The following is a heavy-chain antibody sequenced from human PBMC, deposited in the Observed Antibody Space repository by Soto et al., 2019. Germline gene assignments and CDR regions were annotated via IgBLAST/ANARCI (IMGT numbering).Heavy chain of an antibody. CDR3: ARWVKLWFGELLAEDY. D-gene: IGHD3-10*01. J-gene: IGHJ4*02. CDR1: GYTFTSYG. CDR2: ISAYNGNT. V-gene: IGHV1-18*01. Sequence: ASVKVSCKASGYTFTSYGISWVRQAPGQGLEWMGWISAYNGNTNYAQKLQGRVTMTTDTSTSTAYMELRSLRSDDTAVYYCARWVKLWFGELLAEDYWGQGTLVTVSS.